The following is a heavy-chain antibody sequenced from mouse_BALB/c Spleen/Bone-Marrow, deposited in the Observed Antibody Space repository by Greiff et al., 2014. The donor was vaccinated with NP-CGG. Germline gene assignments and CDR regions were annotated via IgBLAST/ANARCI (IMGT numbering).Heavy chain of an antibody. Sequence: EVMLVESGGGLVKPGGSLKLSCTASGFSFNSYGMSWVRQTPEKRLEWVATITNGGNYTYYPDSVKGRFTISRDNVKNNLYLQMRSLRSEDTALYYCVRNYNGYDGYFDYWGQGTTLTVSS. CDR3: VRNYNGYDGYFDY. V-gene: IGHV5-9-2*01. CDR2: ITNGGNYT. CDR1: GFSFNSYG. J-gene: IGHJ2*01. D-gene: IGHD2-2*01.